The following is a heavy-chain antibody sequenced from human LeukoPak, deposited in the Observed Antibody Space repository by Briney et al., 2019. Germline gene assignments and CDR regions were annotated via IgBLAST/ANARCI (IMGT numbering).Heavy chain of an antibody. CDR3: ARRYYYDTSGYYGFFN. CDR2: INRDGSDT. Sequence: GGSLRLSCEASGFTFSSYWMHWVRQAPGKGLVWFSRINRDGSDTNYADSVKGRFTISRDNAKNTLYLQMNSLRAEDTAVYYCARRYYYDTSGYYGFFNWGQGTLVTVSS. V-gene: IGHV3-74*01. J-gene: IGHJ4*02. CDR1: GFTFSSYW. D-gene: IGHD3-22*01.